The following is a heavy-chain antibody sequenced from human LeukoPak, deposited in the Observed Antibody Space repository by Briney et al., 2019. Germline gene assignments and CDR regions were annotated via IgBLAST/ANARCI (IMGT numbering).Heavy chain of an antibody. CDR1: GGSSSSSSYY. D-gene: IGHD2-21*02. CDR3: ARQDCSRKWYYYYYMDV. V-gene: IGHV4-39*01. CDR2: IYYSGST. Sequence: SDTLSLTCTVSGGSSSSSSYYWGWIRQPPGKGLEWIGCIYYSGSTYYNPSLKSRVTISVDTSKNQFSRKLGSVTAADMAVYYCARQDCSRKWYYYYYMDVWGKGTTVTVSS. J-gene: IGHJ6*03.